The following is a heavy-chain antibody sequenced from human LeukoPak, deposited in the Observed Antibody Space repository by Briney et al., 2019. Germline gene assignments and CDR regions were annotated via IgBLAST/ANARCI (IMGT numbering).Heavy chain of an antibody. J-gene: IGHJ4*02. D-gene: IGHD5-18*01. Sequence: SGGSLRLSCAASGFTFDDYGMSWFRQAPGKGLECVSYVSGSGDPIYYADSVKGRFTISRDNAKNSLYLQMNSLRAEDTAVYYCARDRGGPGYTFGQPLDYWGQGTQVTVSS. V-gene: IGHV3-11*01. CDR3: ARDRGGPGYTFGQPLDY. CDR1: GFTFDDYG. CDR2: VSGSGDPI.